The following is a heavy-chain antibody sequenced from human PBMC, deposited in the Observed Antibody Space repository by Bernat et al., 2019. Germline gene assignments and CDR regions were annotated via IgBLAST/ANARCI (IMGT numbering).Heavy chain of an antibody. CDR1: GGSISSSSYY. J-gene: IGHJ4*02. V-gene: IGHV4-39*07. CDR2: IYYSGST. D-gene: IGHD3-10*01. CDR3: ARERGVYGSGSYVDY. Sequence: QLQLQESGPGLVKPSETLSLTCTVSGGSISSSSYYWGWIRQPPGKGLEWIGSIYYSGSTYYNPSLKSRVTISVDTSKNQFSLKLSSVTAADTAVYYCARERGVYGSGSYVDYWCQGTLVTVSS.